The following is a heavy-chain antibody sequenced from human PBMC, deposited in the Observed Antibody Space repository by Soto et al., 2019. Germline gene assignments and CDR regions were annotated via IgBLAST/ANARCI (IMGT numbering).Heavy chain of an antibody. CDR1: GGSFSIYT. Sequence: QVQLVQAGAEVKKPGSSVKVSCKPSGGSFSIYTFNWVRQAPGQGLEWMGGIIPIFGTATYAQKFQGRVTMTAEDATSTAYMEVRALRSEDTAVYFCARGVSGSYSSPLDRWVQGTLVTVSS. V-gene: IGHV1-69*01. CDR2: IIPIFGTA. D-gene: IGHD3-10*01. CDR3: ARGVSGSYSSPLDR. J-gene: IGHJ5*02.